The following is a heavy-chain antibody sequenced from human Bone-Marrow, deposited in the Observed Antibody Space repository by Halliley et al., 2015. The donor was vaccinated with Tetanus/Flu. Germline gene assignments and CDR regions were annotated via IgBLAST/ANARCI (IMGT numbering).Heavy chain of an antibody. Sequence: CIYHSGSTSYNPSLKSRVSMSVDTSRNQFSLRLNSVTAADTAVYYCAGAWYCSSTSCYRFDYWGQGALVTVSS. V-gene: IGHV4-31*02. CDR2: IYHSGST. J-gene: IGHJ4*02. D-gene: IGHD2-2*02. CDR3: AGAWYCSSTSCYRFDY.